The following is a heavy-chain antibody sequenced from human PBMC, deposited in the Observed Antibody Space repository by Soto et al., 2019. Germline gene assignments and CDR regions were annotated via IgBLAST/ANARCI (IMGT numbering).Heavy chain of an antibody. J-gene: IGHJ4*02. CDR2: IYWDDDK. D-gene: IGHD3-16*02. CDR1: GFSLTTSGVG. CDR3: ARTFYRSSVYYFDF. Sequence: QITLEESGPTLVKPTQTLTLTCTFSGFSLTTSGVGVGWIRQPPGEALEWLALIYWDDDKRYSPSLESRLTISKETSENQVVLTLTNMDTVDTATYYCARTFYRSSVYYFDFWGQGTLVTVSS. V-gene: IGHV2-5*02.